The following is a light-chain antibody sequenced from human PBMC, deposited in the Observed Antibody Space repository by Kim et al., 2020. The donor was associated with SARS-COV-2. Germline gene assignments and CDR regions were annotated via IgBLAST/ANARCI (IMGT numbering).Light chain of an antibody. CDR2: QND. CDR1: ELGDKY. CDR3: QTWDSSTGV. Sequence: SYELTQPPSVSVPSGQTATITCSGDELGDKYVYWYQKKPGQSPVLVMYQNDKRPSGIPERFPGSNSGNTATLTISETPALDEADYYCQTWDSSTGVFGGGTQLTVL. J-gene: IGLJ3*02. V-gene: IGLV3-1*01.